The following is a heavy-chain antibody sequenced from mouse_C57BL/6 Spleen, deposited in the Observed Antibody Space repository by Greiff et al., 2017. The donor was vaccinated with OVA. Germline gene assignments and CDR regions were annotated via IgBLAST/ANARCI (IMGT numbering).Heavy chain of an antibody. CDR3: ASGGWDPYYFDY. V-gene: IGHV1-26*01. J-gene: IGHJ2*01. CDR2: INPNNGGT. Sequence: EVQLQQSGPELVKPGASVKISCKASGYTFTDYYMNWVKQSHGKSLEWIGDINPNNGGTSYNQKFKGKATLTVDKSSSTAYMELRSLTSEDSAVYYCASGGWDPYYFDYWGQGTTLTVSS. CDR1: GYTFTDYY. D-gene: IGHD4-1*01.